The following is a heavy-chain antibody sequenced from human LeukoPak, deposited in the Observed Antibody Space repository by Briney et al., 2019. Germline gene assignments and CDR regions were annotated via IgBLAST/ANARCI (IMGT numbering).Heavy chain of an antibody. CDR3: ARDTRYYYDSSGYDPDDY. V-gene: IGHV4-4*07. CDR1: GGSISSYY. CDR2: IYTSGST. J-gene: IGHJ4*02. Sequence: PSETLSLTCTVSGGSISSYYWSWIRQPAGKGLVWIGRIYTSGSTNYNPSLKSRVTMSVDTSKNQFSLKLSSVTAADTAVYYCARDTRYYYDSSGYDPDDYWGQGTLVTVSS. D-gene: IGHD3-22*01.